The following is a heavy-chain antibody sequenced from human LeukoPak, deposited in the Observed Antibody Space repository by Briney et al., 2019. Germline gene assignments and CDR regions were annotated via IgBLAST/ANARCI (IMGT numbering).Heavy chain of an antibody. J-gene: IGHJ4*02. V-gene: IGHV4-31*11. D-gene: IGHD6-19*01. CDR3: ARAPTRGIAVAVYFDY. CDR1: GGSFSGYY. CDR2: IYYSGST. Sequence: SETLSLTCAVYGGSFSGYYWSWIRQHPGKGLEWIGYIYYSGSTYYNPSLKSRVTISVDTSKNQFSLKLSSVTAADTAVYYCARAPTRGIAVAVYFDYWGQGTLVTVSS.